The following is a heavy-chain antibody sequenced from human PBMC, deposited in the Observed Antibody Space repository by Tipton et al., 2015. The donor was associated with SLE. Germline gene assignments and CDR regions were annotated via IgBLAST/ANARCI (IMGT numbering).Heavy chain of an antibody. D-gene: IGHD6-6*01. Sequence: QLVQSGPEVKKPGESLKISCKGSGYSFTSYWIGWVRQMPGKGLEWMGIIYPGDSDTRYSPSFQGQVTISADKSISTAYLQWSSRKASDTAMFYWARLPVVVWEYFPHWGQGPLVTVSS. J-gene: IGHJ1*01. CDR2: IYPGDSDT. CDR1: GYSFTSYW. CDR3: ARLPVVVWEYFPH. V-gene: IGHV5-51*03.